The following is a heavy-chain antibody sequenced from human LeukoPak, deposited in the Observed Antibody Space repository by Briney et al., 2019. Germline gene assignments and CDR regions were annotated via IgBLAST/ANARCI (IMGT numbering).Heavy chain of an antibody. V-gene: IGHV4-4*02. D-gene: IGHD4-23*01. Sequence: SETLPLTCAISGGSITSTNWWSWVRQPPGKGLEWIGEIYHSGNTNYNPSLKSRVTISLDKSENQFSLKLSSVTAADTAVYYCARVGGYGMDVWGQGTTVTVSS. CDR1: GGSITSTNW. J-gene: IGHJ6*02. CDR2: IYHSGNT. CDR3: ARVGGYGMDV.